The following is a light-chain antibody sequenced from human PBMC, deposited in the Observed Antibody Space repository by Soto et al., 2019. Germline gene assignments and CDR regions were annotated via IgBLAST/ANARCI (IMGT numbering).Light chain of an antibody. CDR3: NSYTTSNTFV. J-gene: IGLJ1*01. V-gene: IGLV2-14*03. Sequence: QSALSHPASVSWSPGHSITVSCSGTSSDIGAHNFVSWYQQHPGKAPKLIIYEAINRPSGVSDRFSGSKSGNTASLTISGLQSEEEADYYCNSYTTSNTFVFGSGTKSPS. CDR1: SSDIGAHNF. CDR2: EAI.